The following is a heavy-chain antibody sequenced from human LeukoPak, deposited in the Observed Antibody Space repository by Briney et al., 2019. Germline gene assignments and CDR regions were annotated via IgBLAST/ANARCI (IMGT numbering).Heavy chain of an antibody. D-gene: IGHD5-18*01. CDR1: GGSLSGYF. Sequence: SETLSLTCAVYGGSLSGYFWSWIRQPPGKGLEWIGEINHSGSTSHNPSLKSRVTISVDTSKNQFSLNLNSVTAADTAVYYCARQTGYSYGLVYYYGMDVWGQGTTVTVSS. CDR2: INHSGST. V-gene: IGHV4-34*01. J-gene: IGHJ6*02. CDR3: ARQTGYSYGLVYYYGMDV.